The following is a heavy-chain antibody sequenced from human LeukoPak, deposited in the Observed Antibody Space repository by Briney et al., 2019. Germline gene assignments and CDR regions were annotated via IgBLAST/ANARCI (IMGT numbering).Heavy chain of an antibody. Sequence: SQTLSLTCAFSGDSVSSNSAAWNWIRQSPSRGLEWLGRTYYRSKWYNDYAVSVKSRITINPDTSKNQFSLQLNSVTPEDTAVYYCARSSSRIYYYTTSAYSHAFDYWGQGTLVTVSS. CDR2: TYYRSKWYN. V-gene: IGHV6-1*01. J-gene: IGHJ4*02. CDR3: ARSSSRIYYYTTSAYSHAFDY. CDR1: GDSVSSNSAA. D-gene: IGHD3-22*01.